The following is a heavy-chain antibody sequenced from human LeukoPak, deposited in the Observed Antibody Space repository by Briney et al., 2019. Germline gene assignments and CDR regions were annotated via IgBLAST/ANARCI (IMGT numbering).Heavy chain of an antibody. CDR1: GGSISNYY. CDR2: IYYSGST. D-gene: IGHD3-10*01. J-gene: IGHJ4*02. V-gene: IGHV4-59*01. CDR3: ARVGYYGSGDYYNDRGAFDY. Sequence: SETLSLTCTASGGSISNYYWSWLRQPPGKGLEWIGYIYYSGSTNYNPSLKSRVTISVDTSKNQFSLRLSSVTAADTAVYYCARVGYYGSGDYYNDRGAFDYWGQGTLVTVSS.